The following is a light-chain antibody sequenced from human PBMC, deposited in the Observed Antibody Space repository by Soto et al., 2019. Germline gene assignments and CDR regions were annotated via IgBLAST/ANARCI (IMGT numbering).Light chain of an antibody. J-gene: IGLJ1*01. Sequence: QSALTQPRSVSGSPGQSVTISCTGPSIDFGGSNYVSWYQQHPGKAPKLMIYDVSERPSGVPDRFSGSKSGNTASLTISGLQAEDEADYYCCSYAVTFYVFGTGTKVTVL. CDR2: DVS. V-gene: IGLV2-11*01. CDR3: CSYAVTFYV. CDR1: SIDFGGSNY.